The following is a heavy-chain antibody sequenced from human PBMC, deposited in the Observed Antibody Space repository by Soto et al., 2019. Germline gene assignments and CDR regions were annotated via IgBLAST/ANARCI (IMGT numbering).Heavy chain of an antibody. D-gene: IGHD3-10*02. CDR3: ARDHCSGYYFVY. Sequence: PSETLSLTCAVSGGSIGSSNWWSWFRQPPGKGLEWIGEIYHSGSTNYNPSLKSRVTISVDKSKNQFSLKLSSVTAADTAVFFFARDHCSGYYFVYWGQGTLVTVXS. CDR2: IYHSGST. J-gene: IGHJ4*02. CDR1: GGSIGSSNW. V-gene: IGHV4-4*02.